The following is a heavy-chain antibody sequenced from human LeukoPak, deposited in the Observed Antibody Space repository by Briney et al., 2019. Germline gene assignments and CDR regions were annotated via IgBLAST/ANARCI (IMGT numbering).Heavy chain of an antibody. CDR1: GFTFSSYA. V-gene: IGHV3-30*04. J-gene: IGHJ4*02. Sequence: GGSLRLSCAASGFTFSSYAMHWVRQAPGKGLEWVAVISYDGSNKYYADSVKGRFTISRDNSKNTLYLQMNSLRAEDTAVYYCAKDRVDYYDSSPLLDWGQGTLVTVSS. D-gene: IGHD3-22*01. CDR2: ISYDGSNK. CDR3: AKDRVDYYDSSPLLD.